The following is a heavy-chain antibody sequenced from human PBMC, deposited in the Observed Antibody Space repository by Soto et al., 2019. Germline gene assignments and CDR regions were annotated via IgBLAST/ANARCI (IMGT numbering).Heavy chain of an antibody. V-gene: IGHV4-39*01. Sequence: QVQLQESGPGLVKPSETLSLTCTVSGGSISSSGYYWGWLRQPPGKGLEWIGSIDYSGTIYCNPSLKSRVTIFVETSKNPFCLRLSSVTAADTAVYYCARDSGRWRTGYWGQGTLVTVSS. CDR2: IDYSGTI. D-gene: IGHD6-25*01. CDR3: ARDSGRWRTGY. J-gene: IGHJ4*02. CDR1: GGSISSSGYY.